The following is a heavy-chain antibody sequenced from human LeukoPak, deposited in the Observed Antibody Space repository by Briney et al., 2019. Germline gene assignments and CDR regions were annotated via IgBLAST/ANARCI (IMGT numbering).Heavy chain of an antibody. J-gene: IGHJ3*01. Sequence: ASVKVSCKASGYTFIDYFIHWVRETPGQGLEWMGWINPNSGITRYAEKFQDRVTMTRDTAAYMELASLRSDDTAVYSCARAVSGTLGGAFDFWGQGTAVTVSS. D-gene: IGHD1-7*01. CDR1: GYTFIDYF. V-gene: IGHV1-2*02. CDR3: ARAVSGTLGGAFDF. CDR2: INPNSGIT.